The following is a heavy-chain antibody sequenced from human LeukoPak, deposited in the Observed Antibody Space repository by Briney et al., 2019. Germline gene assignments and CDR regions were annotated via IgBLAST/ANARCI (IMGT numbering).Heavy chain of an antibody. CDR2: IYYSGST. D-gene: IGHD3-10*01. CDR3: ARMNGSGSYAYFDY. J-gene: IGHJ4*02. V-gene: IGHV4-39*01. CDR1: GGSISSSSYY. Sequence: SETLSLTCTVSGGSISSSSYYWGWIRQPPGKGLEWIGSIYYSGSTYYNPSLESRVTISVDTSKNQFSLKLSSVTAADTAVYYCARMNGSGSYAYFDYWGQGTLVTVSS.